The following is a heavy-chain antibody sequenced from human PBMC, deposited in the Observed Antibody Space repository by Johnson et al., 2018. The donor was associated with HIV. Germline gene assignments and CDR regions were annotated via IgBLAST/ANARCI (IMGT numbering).Heavy chain of an antibody. D-gene: IGHD1-26*01. Sequence: QMLLVESGGGVVQPGRSLRLSCAASGFTFSSYAMHWVRQAPGKGLEWVAVISYDGSNKYYSESVKGRFTISRDNSKDTLYLQMNSLRAEDTAVYYCEKGREGIKAIDIWGQVKMVTVSS. J-gene: IGHJ3*02. V-gene: IGHV3-30*04. CDR1: GFTFSSYA. CDR2: ISYDGSNK. CDR3: EKGREGIKAIDI.